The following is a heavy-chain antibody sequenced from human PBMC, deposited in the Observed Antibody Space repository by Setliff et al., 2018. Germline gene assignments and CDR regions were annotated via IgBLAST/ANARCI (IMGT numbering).Heavy chain of an antibody. J-gene: IGHJ4*02. CDR3: AKDTHYYASSGYYCFDF. CDR1: GFTFSDYY. CDR2: IRHDGTNE. V-gene: IGHV3-30*02. D-gene: IGHD3-22*01. Sequence: GGSLRLSCAASGFTFSDYYMSWIRQAPGKGLEWVAYIRHDGTNENYADSVKGRFTVSRDNSRNTLFLQMNSLRTEDTAVYYCAKDTHYYASSGYYCFDFWGQGTLVTVSS.